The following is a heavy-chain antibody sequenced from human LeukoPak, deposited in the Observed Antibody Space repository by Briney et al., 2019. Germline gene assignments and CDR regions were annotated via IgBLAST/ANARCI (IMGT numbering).Heavy chain of an antibody. CDR1: GGSFSGYY. D-gene: IGHD2-2*01. CDR3: ASGAGIVVVPAATNWFDP. CDR2: INHSGST. J-gene: IGHJ5*02. V-gene: IGHV4-34*01. Sequence: SETLSLTCAVYGGSFSGYYWSWIRQPPGKGLEWIGEINHSGSTNYNPSLKSRVTISVYTSKNQFSLKLSSVTAADTAVYYCASGAGIVVVPAATNWFDPWGQGTLVTVSS.